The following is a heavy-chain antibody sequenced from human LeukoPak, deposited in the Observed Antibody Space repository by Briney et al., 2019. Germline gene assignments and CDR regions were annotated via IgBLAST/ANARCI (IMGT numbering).Heavy chain of an antibody. V-gene: IGHV3-7*01. D-gene: IGHD6-13*01. CDR2: IKQDGSEK. Sequence: GGSLRLSCAASGFTFSSYWMSWVRQAPEKGLEWVANIKQDGSEKYYVDSVKGRFTISRDNAKNSLYLQMNSLRAEDTAVYYCARGQYSSWYYYYYMDVWGKGTTVTVSS. J-gene: IGHJ6*03. CDR1: GFTFSSYW. CDR3: ARGQYSSWYYYYYMDV.